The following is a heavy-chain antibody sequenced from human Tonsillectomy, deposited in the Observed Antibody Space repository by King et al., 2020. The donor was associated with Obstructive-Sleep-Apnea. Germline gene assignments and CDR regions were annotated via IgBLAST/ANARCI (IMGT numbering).Heavy chain of an antibody. J-gene: IGHJ6*02. Sequence: VQLVESGGGVVQPGRSLRLSCAASGFTFNSYGMHWVRQAPGKGLEWVALISYDGSNKYYADSVKGRFTISRDNPKNTLYLQMNSLRAEDTAVYYCAKDDTVTTISSSYYYGMDVWGQGTTVTVSS. D-gene: IGHD4-17*01. CDR3: AKDDTVTTISSSYYYGMDV. V-gene: IGHV3-30*18. CDR2: ISYDGSNK. CDR1: GFTFNSYG.